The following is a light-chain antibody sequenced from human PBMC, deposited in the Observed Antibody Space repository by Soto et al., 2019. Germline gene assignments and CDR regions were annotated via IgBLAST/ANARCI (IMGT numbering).Light chain of an antibody. CDR3: VTWDDSLASYV. J-gene: IGLJ1*01. Sequence: QSVLTQPPSASGSPGQMVTISCSGSSSNIGTNLVSWYQQLPGTAPQVFIYSNNQRPSGVPDRFSGSKSGTSASLAISGLQSEDEAEYYCVTWDDSLASYVFGAGTKVTVL. CDR1: SSNIGTNL. V-gene: IGLV1-44*01. CDR2: SNN.